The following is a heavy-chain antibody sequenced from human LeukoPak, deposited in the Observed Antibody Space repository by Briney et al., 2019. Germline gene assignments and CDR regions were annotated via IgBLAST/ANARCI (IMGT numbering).Heavy chain of an antibody. CDR3: ARTGDGAMKN. CDR1: GGSISRYY. D-gene: IGHD2-2*01. Sequence: WETLSLTCNVSGGSISRYYWSWIRQPPGKGLEWIGYIYTSGNTNYNPSLKSRVTISVDTSKNQFSLKLSSVTAADTAVYYCARTGDGAMKNWGQGTLVTVSS. J-gene: IGHJ4*02. CDR2: IYTSGNT. V-gene: IGHV4-4*09.